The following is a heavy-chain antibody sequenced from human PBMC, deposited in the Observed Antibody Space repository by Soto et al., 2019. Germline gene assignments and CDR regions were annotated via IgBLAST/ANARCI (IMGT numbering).Heavy chain of an antibody. CDR2: IYYSGST. V-gene: IGHV4-31*03. J-gene: IGHJ4*02. CDR1: GGSISSGGYY. D-gene: IGHD1-26*01. CDR3: AREGGIVGATAADY. Sequence: QVQLQESGPGLVKPSQTLSLTCTVSGGSISSGGYYWSWIRQHPGKGLEWIGYIYYSGSTYYNPSPTSRVTISVATSKNRFSPTLSSVTAADTAVYYCAREGGIVGATAADYWGQGTLVTVSS.